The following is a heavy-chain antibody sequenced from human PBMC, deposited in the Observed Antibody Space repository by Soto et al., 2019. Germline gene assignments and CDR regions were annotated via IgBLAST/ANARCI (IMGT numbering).Heavy chain of an antibody. D-gene: IGHD6-19*01. CDR3: ARQESAYSSGWRAYDAFDI. CDR1: GGSISSSSYY. Sequence: SETLSLTCTVSGGSISSSSYYWGWIRQPPGKGLEWIGSIYYSGSTYYNPSLKSRVTISVDTSKNQFSLKLSSVTAADTAVYYCARQESAYSSGWRAYDAFDIWGQGTMVTVSS. J-gene: IGHJ3*02. V-gene: IGHV4-39*01. CDR2: IYYSGST.